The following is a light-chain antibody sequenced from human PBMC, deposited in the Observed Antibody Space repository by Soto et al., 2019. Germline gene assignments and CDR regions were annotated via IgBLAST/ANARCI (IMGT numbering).Light chain of an antibody. CDR2: AAS. CDR1: QGISSY. CDR3: QQSYGTPPT. Sequence: EIQLTQSPSFLSASVGGRVTITCGASQGISSYLAWYQQKPGKAPKLLIYAASTLQSGVPSRFSGSGSGTEFTLTISSLQPEDFATYYCQQSYGTPPTFGQGTKVDIK. V-gene: IGKV1-9*01. J-gene: IGKJ1*01.